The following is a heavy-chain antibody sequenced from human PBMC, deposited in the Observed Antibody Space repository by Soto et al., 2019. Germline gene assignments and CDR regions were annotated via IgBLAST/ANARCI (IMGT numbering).Heavy chain of an antibody. D-gene: IGHD5-12*01. J-gene: IGHJ5*02. Sequence: XSLKVSCKTSGDTFTDSSMHWVRQAPGQGLEWMGWIDLNSGDTNYAEKFRGRVTMTRDTSIITAYMELTRLKSDDTAVYYCARDLGGYDLYGPDTWGQGTLVTVSS. CDR3: ARDLGGYDLYGPDT. CDR1: GDTFTDSS. CDR2: IDLNSGDT. V-gene: IGHV1-2*02.